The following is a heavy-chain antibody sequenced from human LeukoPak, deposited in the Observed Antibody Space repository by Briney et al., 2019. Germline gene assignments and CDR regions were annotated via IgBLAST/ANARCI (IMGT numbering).Heavy chain of an antibody. CDR1: GFTFSNYN. CDR3: ARMSPPFSA. V-gene: IGHV3-23*01. Sequence: GGSLRLSCAASGFTFSNYNMAWVRQAPGKGLEWVSAIGGSDGSTYYADSVKGRFTISRDNSKNTLYLQMNSLRAEDTAVYYCARMSPPFSAWGQGTLVIVSS. J-gene: IGHJ5*02. CDR2: IGGSDGST.